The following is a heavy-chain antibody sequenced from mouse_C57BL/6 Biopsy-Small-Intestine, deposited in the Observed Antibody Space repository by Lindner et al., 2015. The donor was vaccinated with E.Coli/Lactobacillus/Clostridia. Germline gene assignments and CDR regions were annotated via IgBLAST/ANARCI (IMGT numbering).Heavy chain of an antibody. D-gene: IGHD1-2*01. CDR3: ARVSDGWPWRSPFDH. CDR1: GYTFFTYG. V-gene: IGHV1-84*02. Sequence: SVKVSCKTSGYTFFTYGISWMRQAPGQGLEYMGWISVYSGNTNYAQSLQGRVTMTTDTSTSTAYMELKSLRSDDTAVYYCARVSDGWPWRSPFDHWGQGTLVTVSS. J-gene: IGHJ4*01. CDR2: ISVYSGNT.